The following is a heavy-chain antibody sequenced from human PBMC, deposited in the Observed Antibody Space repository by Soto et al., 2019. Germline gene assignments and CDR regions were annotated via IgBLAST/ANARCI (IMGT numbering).Heavy chain of an antibody. Sequence: QVHLVQSGAEVKKPGSSVKVSCKASGGTVSSYAITWVRQAPGKGLEWMGVFIPIFVSAHYAQKFQGRVTITADESTSKAYMELSGLRSEDTAXXXXARDLSSDNTGFRGYELWGQGT. CDR1: GGTVSSYA. D-gene: IGHD3-22*01. V-gene: IGHV1-69*01. J-gene: IGHJ4*02. CDR3: ARDLSSDNTGFRGYEL. CDR2: FIPIFVSA.